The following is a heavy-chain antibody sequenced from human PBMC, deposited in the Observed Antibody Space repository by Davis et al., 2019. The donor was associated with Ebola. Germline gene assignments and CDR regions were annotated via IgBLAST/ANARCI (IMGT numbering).Heavy chain of an antibody. V-gene: IGHV5-51*01. CDR1: GNSFTSHW. CDR2: IYPGDSDT. J-gene: IGHJ3*02. Sequence: KVSCKDSGNSFTSHWIGWVRQMPGKGLEWMGIIYPGDSDTRYSPSFQGQVIISADKSITTAYLQWSSLKASDTAIYFCATLRRTITGMDDGFDIWGQGTKVTVSS. CDR3: ATLRRTITGMDDGFDI. D-gene: IGHD1-20*01.